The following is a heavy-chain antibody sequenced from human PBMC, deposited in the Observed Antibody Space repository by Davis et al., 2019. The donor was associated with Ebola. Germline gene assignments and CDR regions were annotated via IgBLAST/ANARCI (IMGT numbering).Heavy chain of an antibody. CDR1: GGTFSDYA. CDR2: IIPLFGTA. V-gene: IGHV1-69*13. Sequence: SVKVSCKASGGTFSDYAISWVRQAPGQGLEWMGGIIPLFGTAKYAQKFQGRVTITADESTRTAFMELSSLRSEDTAVYYCAREVPYGDFVETDYWGQGTLVTVAS. J-gene: IGHJ4*02. CDR3: AREVPYGDFVETDY. D-gene: IGHD4-17*01.